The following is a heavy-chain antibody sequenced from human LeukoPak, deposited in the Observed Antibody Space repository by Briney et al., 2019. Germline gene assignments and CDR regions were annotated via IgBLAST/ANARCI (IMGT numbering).Heavy chain of an antibody. Sequence: GASVKVSCKASGYTFTGYYMHWVRQAPGQGLEWTGWINPNSGGTNYAQKFQGRVTMTRDTSISTAYMELGRLRSDDTAVYYCARDYRDYYDTSGNYYFDYWGQGTLVTVSS. CDR3: ARDYRDYYDTSGNYYFDY. J-gene: IGHJ4*02. CDR1: GYTFTGYY. CDR2: INPNSGGT. D-gene: IGHD3-22*01. V-gene: IGHV1-2*02.